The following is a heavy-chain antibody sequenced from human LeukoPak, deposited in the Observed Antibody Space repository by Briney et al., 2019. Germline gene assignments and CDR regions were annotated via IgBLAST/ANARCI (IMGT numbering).Heavy chain of an antibody. V-gene: IGHV4-61*01. CDR3: ARSKGNYCSGGTCPGRLFDC. CDR2: IYYSGST. J-gene: IGHJ4*02. CDR1: GGSVCSGSYY. D-gene: IGHD2-15*01. Sequence: SETLSLTCTVSGGSVCSGSYYWSWIRQPPGKGLEWIGYIYYSGSTNYNPSLKSRVTISVDTSKNQFSLKLSSVTAADTAVYYCARSKGNYCSGGTCPGRLFDCWGQGTLVTVSS.